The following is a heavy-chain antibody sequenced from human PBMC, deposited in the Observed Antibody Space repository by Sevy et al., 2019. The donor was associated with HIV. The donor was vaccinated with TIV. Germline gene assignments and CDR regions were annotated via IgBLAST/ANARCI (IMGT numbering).Heavy chain of an antibody. D-gene: IGHD3-22*01. CDR2: IRSKDYGGAT. V-gene: IGHV3-49*03. Sequence: GGSLRLSCTGSGFTFGDYAMSWFRQAPGMGLEWVGFIRSKDYGGATEYAASVKGRFTISIDNSKSIADLQMNSLKTEDTAVYYCTRGYYYVSSGYSDYWGQGTLVTVSS. J-gene: IGHJ4*02. CDR3: TRGYYYVSSGYSDY. CDR1: GFTFGDYA.